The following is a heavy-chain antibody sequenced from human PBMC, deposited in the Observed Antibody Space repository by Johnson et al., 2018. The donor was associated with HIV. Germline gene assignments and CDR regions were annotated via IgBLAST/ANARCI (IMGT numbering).Heavy chain of an antibody. V-gene: IGHV3-20*04. CDR3: AREADIVVVVAATRGAFDI. D-gene: IGHD2-15*01. CDR2: INWNGGST. J-gene: IGHJ3*02. Sequence: VQLVESGGGVVRPGGSLRLSCAASGFTFDDYGMSWVRQDPGKGLEWVSGINWNGGSTGYADSVKGRFTISRDNAKNSLYLQMNSLRAEDTAVYYCAREADIVVVVAATRGAFDIWGQGTMVTVSS. CDR1: GFTFDDYG.